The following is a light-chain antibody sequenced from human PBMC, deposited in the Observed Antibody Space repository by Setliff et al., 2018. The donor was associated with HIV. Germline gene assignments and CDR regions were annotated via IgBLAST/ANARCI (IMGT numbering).Light chain of an antibody. J-gene: IGLJ1*01. CDR3: SSYSSSSSYV. V-gene: IGLV2-18*02. Sequence: SALTQPPSVSGSPGQSATISCTGTSTDVGSYNRVSWYQQPPDTAPKLMIYEVRNRPSGVPDRFSGSKSGNTASLTISGLQAEDEADYYCSSYSSSSSYVFGTGTRSPS. CDR1: STDVGSYNR. CDR2: EVR.